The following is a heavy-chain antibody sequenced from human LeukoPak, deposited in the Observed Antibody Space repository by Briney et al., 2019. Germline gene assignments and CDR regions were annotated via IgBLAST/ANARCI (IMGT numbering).Heavy chain of an antibody. J-gene: IGHJ6*02. CDR1: GGSVSSGSYY. D-gene: IGHD2-15*01. CDR2: IYYSGST. V-gene: IGHV4-61*01. Sequence: SETLSLTCTVSGGSVSSGSYYWRWIRQPPGKGLEWIGYIYYSGSTNYNPSLKSRVTISVDTSKNQFSLKLSSVTAADTAVYYCARDHIVVVAATKNYYYGMDVWGQGTTVTVSS. CDR3: ARDHIVVVAATKNYYYGMDV.